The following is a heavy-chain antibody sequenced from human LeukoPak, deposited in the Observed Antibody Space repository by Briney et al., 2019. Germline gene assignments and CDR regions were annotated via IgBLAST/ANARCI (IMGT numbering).Heavy chain of an antibody. Sequence: GGSLRLSCAASGFTFNAYSMNWVRQAPEKGLEWVSYISSGGTTKYYADSVRGRFTISRDDAKNSLYLQMYSLRDEDTAVYYRARGVTSSGSYDLFDPWGQGALVTVSS. CDR2: ISSGGTTK. J-gene: IGHJ5*02. CDR3: ARGVTSSGSYDLFDP. CDR1: GFTFNAYS. V-gene: IGHV3-48*02. D-gene: IGHD1-26*01.